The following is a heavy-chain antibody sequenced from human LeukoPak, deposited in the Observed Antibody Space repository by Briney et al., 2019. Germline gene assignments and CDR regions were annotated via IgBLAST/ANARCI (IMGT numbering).Heavy chain of an antibody. CDR2: IYYNGIT. Sequence: SEILSLTCTVSGDSISSGDYYWTWIRQPPGKGLEWIGYIYYNGITYYNPSLKSRVIISVDQPKKQFSLKLSSVTAADTAVYYCAGAVTGYYLSHYYFPYWGRGTLVTVSS. CDR1: GDSISSGDYY. D-gene: IGHD3-9*01. V-gene: IGHV4-30-4*01. J-gene: IGHJ4*02. CDR3: AGAVTGYYLSHYYFPY.